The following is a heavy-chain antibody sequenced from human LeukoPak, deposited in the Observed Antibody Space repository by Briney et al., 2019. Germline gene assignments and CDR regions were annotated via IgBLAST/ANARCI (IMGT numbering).Heavy chain of an antibody. J-gene: IGHJ4*02. CDR2: IYYSGST. D-gene: IGHD2-2*01. Sequence: PSETLSLTCTVSGSSISSYYWSWIRQPPGKGLEWIGYIYYSGSTNYNPSLKSRVTISVDTSKNQFSLKLSSVTAADTAVYYCARGGGGIVVVPAAFTSAFDYWGQGTLVTVSS. CDR3: ARGGGGIVVVPAAFTSAFDY. V-gene: IGHV4-59*01. CDR1: GSSISSYY.